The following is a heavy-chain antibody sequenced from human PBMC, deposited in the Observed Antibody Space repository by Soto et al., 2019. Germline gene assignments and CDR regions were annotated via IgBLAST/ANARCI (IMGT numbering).Heavy chain of an antibody. J-gene: IGHJ5*02. V-gene: IGHV3-30-3*01. CDR2: LSIDGSNK. CDR1: GFTFSNYA. D-gene: IGHD4-17*01. CDR3: AREGTNGDLPS. Sequence: QVHLVESGGGVVQPGRSLRLSCAASGFTFSNYAMHWVRQAPGKGLEWVAVLSIDGSNKYYADSVKGRFTISRDNSKNTLYLQMNSLRPEDTAVYYCAREGTNGDLPSWGQGALVTVSS.